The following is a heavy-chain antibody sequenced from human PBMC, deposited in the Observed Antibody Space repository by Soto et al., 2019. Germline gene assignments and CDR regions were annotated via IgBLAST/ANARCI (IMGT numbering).Heavy chain of an antibody. J-gene: IGHJ3*02. CDR2: ISSSGSTI. D-gene: IGHD3-10*01. Sequence: PGGSLRLSCAASGFTFSSYEMNWVRQAPGKGPEWVSYISSSGSTIYYADSVKGRFTISRDNAKNSLYLQMNSLRAEDTAVYYCARTQRGEVAPPIFDIWGQGTMVTVSS. CDR1: GFTFSSYE. V-gene: IGHV3-48*03. CDR3: ARTQRGEVAPPIFDI.